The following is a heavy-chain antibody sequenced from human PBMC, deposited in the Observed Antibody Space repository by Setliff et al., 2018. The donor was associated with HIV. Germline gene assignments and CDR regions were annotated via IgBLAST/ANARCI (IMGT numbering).Heavy chain of an antibody. CDR2: INPSGGST. Sequence: ASVTVXXXASGYTFTSYYMHWVRQAPGQGLEWMGIINPSGGSTSYAQKFQGRVTMTXDTSTSTVYMELSSLRSEDTAVYYCARESPDSSGYYRAFDIWGQGTMVTVSS. V-gene: IGHV1-46*01. CDR3: ARESPDSSGYYRAFDI. J-gene: IGHJ3*02. D-gene: IGHD3-22*01. CDR1: GYTFTSYY.